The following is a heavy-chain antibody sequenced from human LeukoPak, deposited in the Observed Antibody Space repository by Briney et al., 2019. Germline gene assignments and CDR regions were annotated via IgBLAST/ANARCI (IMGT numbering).Heavy chain of an antibody. V-gene: IGHV3-33*01. CDR1: GFTFSSYG. CDR3: ARVPPYCSSTSCYHGGPFDY. D-gene: IGHD2-2*01. Sequence: PGRSLRLSCAASGFTFSSYGMHWVRQAPGKGLEWVAVIWYDGSNKYYADSVKGRFTISRDNSKNTLYLQMNSLRAEDTAVYYCARVPPYCSSTSCYHGGPFDYWGQGTLVTVSS. J-gene: IGHJ4*02. CDR2: IWYDGSNK.